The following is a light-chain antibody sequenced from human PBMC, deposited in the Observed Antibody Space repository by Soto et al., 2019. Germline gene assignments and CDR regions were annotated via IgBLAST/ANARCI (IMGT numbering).Light chain of an antibody. CDR2: EVS. V-gene: IGLV2-14*01. CDR3: SSYTSSSTSHVL. Sequence: QSALTQPASVSGSPGQSITISCTGTSSDVGDYDYVSWYQQHPGKAPKLMIYEVSSRPSGVSNRFSGSKSGNTASLTISGLQAEDEADYYCSSYTSSSTSHVLFGGATKVTVL. J-gene: IGLJ2*01. CDR1: SSDVGDYDY.